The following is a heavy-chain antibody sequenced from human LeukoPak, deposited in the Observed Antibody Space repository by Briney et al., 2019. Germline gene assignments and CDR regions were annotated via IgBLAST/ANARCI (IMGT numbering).Heavy chain of an antibody. CDR1: GFTFSSYA. D-gene: IGHD4-23*01. CDR2: ISGSGGST. J-gene: IGHJ4*02. CDR3: AKARSFTVVTEVDY. Sequence: PGGSLRLSCVASGFTFSSYAMSWVRQAPGKGLEWVSSISGSGGSTYYVDSVKGRFTISRDNSKNTLSLQMNSLRAEDTAVYYCAKARSFTVVTEVDYWGQGTLVTVSS. V-gene: IGHV3-23*01.